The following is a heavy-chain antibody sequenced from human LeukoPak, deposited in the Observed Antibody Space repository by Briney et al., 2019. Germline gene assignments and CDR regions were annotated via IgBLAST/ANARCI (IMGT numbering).Heavy chain of an antibody. CDR3: ARLIVVPAAIAYYFDY. CDR1: GYSFTNYW. V-gene: IGHV5-51*01. J-gene: IGHJ4*02. Sequence: GESLKISCKGSGYSFTNYWIGWVRQMPGKGLEWMGIIYPGDSDTRYSPSFQGQVTISADRSISTAYLQWSSLKASDTAMYYCARLIVVPAAIAYYFDYWGQGTLVTVSS. CDR2: IYPGDSDT. D-gene: IGHD2-2*02.